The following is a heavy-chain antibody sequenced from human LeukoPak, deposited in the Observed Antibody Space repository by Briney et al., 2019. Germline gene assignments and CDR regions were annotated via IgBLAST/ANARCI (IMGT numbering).Heavy chain of an antibody. Sequence: SETLSLTCSVSGGSISRGDYYWSWIRQPPGKGLEWIGYIYYSGSTYYTPSLKSRVSISVDTSKNQFSLKLSSVTAADTAVYYCARTGSTVTMLYPFDHWGQGTLVTVSS. CDR3: ARTGSTVTMLYPFDH. D-gene: IGHD4-17*01. CDR2: IYYSGST. CDR1: GGSISRGDYY. V-gene: IGHV4-30-4*02. J-gene: IGHJ4*02.